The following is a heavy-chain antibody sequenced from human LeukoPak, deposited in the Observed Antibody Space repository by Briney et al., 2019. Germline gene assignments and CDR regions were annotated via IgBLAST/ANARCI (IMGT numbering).Heavy chain of an antibody. CDR1: GCTFNSYD. D-gene: IGHD6-19*01. CDR2: IRTAGDT. V-gene: IGHV3-13*04. Sequence: GGSLRLSCAASGCTFNSYDMHWVRQATGKGLEWVSGIRTAGDTYYSDPVKGPFTISRESAKTSLYLQMNSLRVGDTAVYYCARVVRDASGWYHFDNWGQGMLVTVSS. J-gene: IGHJ4*02. CDR3: ARVVRDASGWYHFDN.